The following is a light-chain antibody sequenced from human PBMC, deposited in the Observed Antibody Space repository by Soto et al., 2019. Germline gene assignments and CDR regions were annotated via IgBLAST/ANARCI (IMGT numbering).Light chain of an antibody. Sequence: QSVLAQPPSVSGALGQRVTISCTGITSNIGAGYDVHWYQLLPGRAPKLLIYGNTNRPSGVPDRFSGSKSATSASLAITGLHAEDEAIYYCQSSDNTLSGPIYVFGTGTKVTVL. CDR3: QSSDNTLSGPIYV. CDR2: GNT. J-gene: IGLJ1*01. CDR1: TSNIGAGYD. V-gene: IGLV1-40*01.